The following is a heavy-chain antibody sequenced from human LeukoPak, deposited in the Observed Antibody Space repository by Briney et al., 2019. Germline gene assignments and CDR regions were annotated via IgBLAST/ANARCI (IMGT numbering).Heavy chain of an antibody. V-gene: IGHV1-69*04. Sequence: SVKVSCEASGGTFSSYAISWVRQAPGQGLEWMGRIIPILGIANYAQKFQGRVTITADKSTSTAYMELSSLRSEDTAVYYCASASSMIVVASLYYFDYWGQGTLVTVSS. CDR2: IIPILGIA. CDR1: GGTFSSYA. CDR3: ASASSMIVVASLYYFDY. J-gene: IGHJ4*02. D-gene: IGHD3-22*01.